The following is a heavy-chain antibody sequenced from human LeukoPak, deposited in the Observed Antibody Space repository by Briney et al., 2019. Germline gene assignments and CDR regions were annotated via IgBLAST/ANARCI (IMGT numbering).Heavy chain of an antibody. CDR2: ISGDGAGT. J-gene: IGHJ4*02. CDR1: GXTFGDYA. Sequence: GGSLRLSCAASGXTFGDYAMHWVRQAPGKGLEWVSLISGDGAGTYYADSVKGRFTISRDNSKNSLYLQMNSLRTEDTALYYCAKAFYSSSWDFDYWGQGTLVTVSS. D-gene: IGHD6-6*01. CDR3: AKAFYSSSWDFDY. V-gene: IGHV3-43*02.